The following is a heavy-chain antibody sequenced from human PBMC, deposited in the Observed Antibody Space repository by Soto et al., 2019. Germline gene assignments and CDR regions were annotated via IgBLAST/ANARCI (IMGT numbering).Heavy chain of an antibody. Sequence: PXGALRLTFAASGFTFSTYSVNWLRQAPGKGLEWLSYISSSSATIYYADSVKGRFTISRDNGKNSLFLQMDSLRDEDTAVYYCARGARLNSPKLSFDDWGRGTLVTVSS. V-gene: IGHV3-48*02. CDR2: ISSSSATI. J-gene: IGHJ4*02. CDR1: GFTFSTYS. D-gene: IGHD3-10*01. CDR3: ARGARLNSPKLSFDD.